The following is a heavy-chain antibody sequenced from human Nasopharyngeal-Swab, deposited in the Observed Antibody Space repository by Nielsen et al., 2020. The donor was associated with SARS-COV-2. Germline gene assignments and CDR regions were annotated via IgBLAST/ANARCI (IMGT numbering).Heavy chain of an antibody. CDR2: IHYSGST. CDR3: ARAQYSGYDYYYSMDV. D-gene: IGHD5-12*01. Sequence: GSRRLSGTASGGSISSYYWSWIRQPQGRGREGIGYIHYSGSTDYNPSLKSRVTISADTSKNQSSLKLSSVTAADTAVYYCARAQYSGYDYYYSMDVWGKGTTVTVSS. CDR1: GGSISSYY. J-gene: IGHJ6*03. V-gene: IGHV4-59*01.